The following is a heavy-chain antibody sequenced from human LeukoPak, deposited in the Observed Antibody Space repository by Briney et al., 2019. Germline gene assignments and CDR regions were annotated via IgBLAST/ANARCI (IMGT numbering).Heavy chain of an antibody. J-gene: IGHJ5*02. Sequence: PGGSLRLSCAASGFTFSSYSMNWVRQAPGKGLEWVSSISSSSSYIYYADSVKGRFTISRDNAKNSLYLQMNSLRAEDTAVYYCARDRRVRGVIPYNWFDPWGQGTLVTVSS. CDR1: GFTFSSYS. CDR3: ARDRRVRGVIPYNWFDP. CDR2: ISSSSSYI. D-gene: IGHD3-10*01. V-gene: IGHV3-21*01.